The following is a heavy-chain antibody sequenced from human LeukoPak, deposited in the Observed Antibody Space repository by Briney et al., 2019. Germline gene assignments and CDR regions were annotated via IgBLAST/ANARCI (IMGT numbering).Heavy chain of an antibody. Sequence: PSETLSLTCAVYGGSFSGYYWSWIRQPPGKGLEWIGEISHSGSTNYNPSLKSRVTISVDTSKNQFSLKLSSVTAADTAVYYCARRGYCSSTSCYAYFDYWGQGTLVTVSS. CDR2: ISHSGST. D-gene: IGHD2-2*01. CDR1: GGSFSGYY. V-gene: IGHV4-34*01. J-gene: IGHJ4*02. CDR3: ARRGYCSSTSCYAYFDY.